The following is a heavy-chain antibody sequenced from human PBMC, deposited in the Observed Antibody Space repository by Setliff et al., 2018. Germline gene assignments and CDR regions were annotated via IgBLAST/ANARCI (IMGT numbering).Heavy chain of an antibody. Sequence: VKVSCKASGYTFTSYGISWVRQAPGQGLEWMGWISGYNGNTNYAQNFQGRVTMTTDTSTSTAYMELRSLRSDDTAVYYCARDPLYSGSYGPEFYFDYWGQGTLVTVSS. J-gene: IGHJ4*02. CDR1: GYTFTSYG. D-gene: IGHD1-26*01. V-gene: IGHV1-18*01. CDR2: ISGYNGNT. CDR3: ARDPLYSGSYGPEFYFDY.